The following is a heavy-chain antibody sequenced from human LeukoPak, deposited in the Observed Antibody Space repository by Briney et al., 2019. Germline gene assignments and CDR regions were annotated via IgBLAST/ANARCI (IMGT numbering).Heavy chain of an antibody. D-gene: IGHD4-23*01. Sequence: ASVKVSCKASGYTFTGYYMHWVRQAPGQGLEWTGWINPNSGGTNYAQKFQGRVTMTRDTTISTAYMELSRLRSDDTAVYYCARLTTVVTSDYWGQGTLVTVSS. CDR3: ARLTTVVTSDY. V-gene: IGHV1-2*02. J-gene: IGHJ4*02. CDR2: INPNSGGT. CDR1: GYTFTGYY.